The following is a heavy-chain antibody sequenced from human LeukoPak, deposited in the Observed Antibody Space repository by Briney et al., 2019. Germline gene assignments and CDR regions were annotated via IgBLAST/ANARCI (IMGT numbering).Heavy chain of an antibody. D-gene: IGHD6-13*01. CDR2: ISGSGGST. V-gene: IGHV3-23*01. J-gene: IGHJ4*02. CDR1: GFTFSSYA. CDR3: AKDSGFAIAAVPIDY. Sequence: PGGSLRLSCAASGFTFSSYAMGWVRQAPGKGLEWVSAISGSGGSTYYADSVKGRFTISRDNSKNTLYLQMNSLRAEDTAVYYCAKDSGFAIAAVPIDYWGQGTLVTVSS.